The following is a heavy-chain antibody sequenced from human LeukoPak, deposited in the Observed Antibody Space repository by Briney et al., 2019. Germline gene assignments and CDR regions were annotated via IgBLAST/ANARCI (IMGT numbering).Heavy chain of an antibody. V-gene: IGHV3-53*01. J-gene: IGHJ4*02. CDR1: GFTVSTNYY. CDR3: ARGAHHNWGSGYFDY. CDR2: IYRDGET. D-gene: IGHD7-27*01. Sequence: GGSLRLSCTASGFTVSTNYYMSWVRQAPGKGLEWVSVIYRDGETYYADSVKGRFTSSRDNSKNTLYIQMNSLRADDTAVYFCARGAHHNWGSGYFDYWGQGTLVTVSS.